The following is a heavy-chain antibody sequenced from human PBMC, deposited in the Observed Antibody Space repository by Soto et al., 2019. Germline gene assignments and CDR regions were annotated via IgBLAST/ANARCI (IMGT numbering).Heavy chain of an antibody. D-gene: IGHD3-16*02. CDR1: GGSISSGGYY. V-gene: IGHV4-31*03. CDR3: ATRGESSPYYFDY. Sequence: SETLSLTCTVSGGSISSGGYYWSWILQHPGKGLEWIGYIYYSGSTYYNPSLKSRVTISVDTSKNQFSLKLSSVTAADTAVYYCATRGESSPYYFDYWCQGTLVTVSS. CDR2: IYYSGST. J-gene: IGHJ4*02.